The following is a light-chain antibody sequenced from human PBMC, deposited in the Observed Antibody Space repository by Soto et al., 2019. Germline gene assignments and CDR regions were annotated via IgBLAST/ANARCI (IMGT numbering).Light chain of an antibody. Sequence: EIVMTQSPATLSVSPGERATLSCRASQSVNSNLAWYQQKPGQAPRRLIYGASTSAAGIPARFSGSGSGTEFSITIISLQAEDVAVYYCQQYNNRPPDTFGQGTKLEIK. CDR2: GAS. CDR1: QSVNSN. J-gene: IGKJ2*01. CDR3: QQYNNRPPDT. V-gene: IGKV3-15*01.